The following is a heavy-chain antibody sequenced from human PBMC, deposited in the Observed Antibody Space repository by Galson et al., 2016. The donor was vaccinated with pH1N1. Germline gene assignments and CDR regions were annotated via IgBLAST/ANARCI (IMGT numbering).Heavy chain of an antibody. CDR1: GLTFRNHV. V-gene: IGHV3-23*01. J-gene: IGHJ4*01. CDR3: VTRRPTTAPGIIDY. Sequence: SLRLSCAASGLTFRNHVMSWVRQAPGKGLEWVAVITASADATFYAHSVNGRFTISRDNSRSTLSLQMNNLRVDDSAVYYCVTRRPTTAPGIIDYWGHGTLVTVS. D-gene: IGHD6-13*01. CDR2: ITASADAT.